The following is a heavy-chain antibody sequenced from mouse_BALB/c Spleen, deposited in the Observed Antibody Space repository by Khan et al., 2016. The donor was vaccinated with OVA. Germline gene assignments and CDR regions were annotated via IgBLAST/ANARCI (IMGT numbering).Heavy chain of an antibody. J-gene: IGHJ2*01. CDR3: ARIYGGDFDY. CDR1: GYSITSDYA. Sequence: EVQLQESGPGLVKPSQSLSLTCTVTGYSITSDYAWNWIRQFPGNKLEWMGYISYSGNTKYNPSLKSRIPITRETSKNQFFLQLNSVTTEETATYYCARIYGGDFDYWGQGTTLTVSS. D-gene: IGHD1-1*01. V-gene: IGHV3-2*02. CDR2: ISYSGNT.